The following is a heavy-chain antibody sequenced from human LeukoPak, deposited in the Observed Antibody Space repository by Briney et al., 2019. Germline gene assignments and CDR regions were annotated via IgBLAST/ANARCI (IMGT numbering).Heavy chain of an antibody. CDR3: ARLYYYDSGGYSYYFDY. Sequence: SETLSLTCIVSGGSISSTTYYWGWIRQPPGKGLEWIGSIYYSGSTWYNPSLKSRVTVSADTSKNQFSLKLTSVTAADTAVYYCARLYYYDSGGYSYYFDYWGQGTLVTVSS. V-gene: IGHV4-39*01. D-gene: IGHD3-22*01. CDR1: GGSISSTTYY. J-gene: IGHJ4*02. CDR2: IYYSGST.